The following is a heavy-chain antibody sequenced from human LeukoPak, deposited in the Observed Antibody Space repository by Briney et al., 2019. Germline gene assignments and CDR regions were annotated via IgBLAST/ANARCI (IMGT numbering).Heavy chain of an antibody. CDR2: IYYSGST. CDR3: ARTSGDY. V-gene: IGHV4-59*08. Sequence: SETLSLTCTVSGGSISSYYWSWIRQPPGKGLEWIGYIYYSGSTNYNPSLKSRVTISVDTSKNQFSLKLSSVTAADTAVYYCARTSGDYWGQGTLVTVSS. CDR1: GGSISSYY. J-gene: IGHJ4*02.